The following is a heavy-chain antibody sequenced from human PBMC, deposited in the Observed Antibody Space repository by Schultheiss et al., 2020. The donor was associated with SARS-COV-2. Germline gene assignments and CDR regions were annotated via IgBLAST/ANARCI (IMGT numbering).Heavy chain of an antibody. CDR3: AKNSRRFSSYDAFDI. CDR2: IYYSGST. V-gene: IGHV4-59*01. D-gene: IGHD6-6*01. CDR1: GGSISSYY. Sequence: SETLSLTCTVSGGSISSYYWSWIRQPPGKGLEWIGYIYYSGSTNYNPSLKSRVTISVDTSKNQFSLKLSSVTAADTAVYYCAKNSRRFSSYDAFDIWGQGTMVTVSS. J-gene: IGHJ3*02.